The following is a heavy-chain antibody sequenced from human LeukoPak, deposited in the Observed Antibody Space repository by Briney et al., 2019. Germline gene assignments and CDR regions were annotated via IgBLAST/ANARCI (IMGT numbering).Heavy chain of an antibody. V-gene: IGHV4-31*03. CDR3: AMYCSSTSCYQAVFDP. CDR1: GGSISSGGYY. Sequence: KSSQTLSLTCTVSGGSISSGGYYWSWIRQHPGKGLEWIGYIYYSGSTYYSPSLKSRVTISVDTSKNQFSLKLSSVTAADTAVYYCAMYCSSTSCYQAVFDPWGQGTLVTVSS. J-gene: IGHJ5*02. CDR2: IYYSGST. D-gene: IGHD2-2*01.